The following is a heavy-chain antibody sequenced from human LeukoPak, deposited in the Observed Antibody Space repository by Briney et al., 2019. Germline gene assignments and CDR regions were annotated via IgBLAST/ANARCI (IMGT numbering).Heavy chain of an antibody. J-gene: IGHJ5*02. CDR2: MNPNSGNT. CDR3: ATAMVRAPSGSWFDP. V-gene: IGHV1-8*01. D-gene: IGHD3-10*01. Sequence: GESLKISCKASGYTFTSYDINWVRQTTGQGLEWMGWMNPNSGNTGYAQKFQGRVTMTRNTSISTAYMELSSLRSDDTAVYYCATAMVRAPSGSWFDPWGQGALVIVSS. CDR1: GYTFTSYD.